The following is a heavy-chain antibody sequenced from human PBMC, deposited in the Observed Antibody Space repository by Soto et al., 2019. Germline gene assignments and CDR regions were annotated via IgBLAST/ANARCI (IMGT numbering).Heavy chain of an antibody. CDR3: AKDQDIVATITLDY. J-gene: IGHJ4*02. Sequence: GGSLRLSCAASGFTFSSYGMHWVRQAPGKGLEWVAVISYDGSNKYYADSVKGRFTISRDNSKNTLYLQMNSLRAEDTAVYYCAKDQDIVATITLDYWGQGTLVTVSS. D-gene: IGHD5-12*01. V-gene: IGHV3-30*18. CDR2: ISYDGSNK. CDR1: GFTFSSYG.